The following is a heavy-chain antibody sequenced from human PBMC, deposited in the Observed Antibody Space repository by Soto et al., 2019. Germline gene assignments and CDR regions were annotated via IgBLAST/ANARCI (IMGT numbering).Heavy chain of an antibody. V-gene: IGHV1-3*01. Sequence: ASVKVSCKASGYTFSTYAMHWVRQAPGQRLEWMGWINVGNDDTKYSQKFQGRVTITRDTSASTAYLELSSLRSEDTAVYYCARADCSSTSCYYYYYYGMDVLGQGTTVTVSS. CDR2: INVGNDDT. J-gene: IGHJ6*02. D-gene: IGHD2-2*01. CDR1: GYTFSTYA. CDR3: ARADCSSTSCYYYYYYGMDV.